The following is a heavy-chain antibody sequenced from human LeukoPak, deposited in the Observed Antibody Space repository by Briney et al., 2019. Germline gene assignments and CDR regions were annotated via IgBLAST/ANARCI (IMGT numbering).Heavy chain of an antibody. CDR1: GFTFSSYA. V-gene: IGHV3-30-3*01. CDR2: ISYDGSNK. CDR3: ARDYGTRGFDP. J-gene: IGHJ5*02. D-gene: IGHD3-10*01. Sequence: GGSLRLSCAASGFTFSSYAMHWVRQAPGKGLEWVAVISYDGSNKYYADSVKGRFTISRDNSKNTLYLQMNSLRAEDTAVYYCARDYGTRGFDPWGQGTLVTVSS.